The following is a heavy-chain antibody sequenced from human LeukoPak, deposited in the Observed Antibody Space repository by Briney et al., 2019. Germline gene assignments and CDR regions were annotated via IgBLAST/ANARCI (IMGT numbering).Heavy chain of an antibody. Sequence: SETLSLTCTVSGGSISSYYWSWIRQPPGEGLEWIGYIYYSGSTNYNPSLKSRVTILVDTSKNQFSLKLSSVTAADTAVYYCARDRYYDSSGWGNDAFDIWGQGTMVTVSS. D-gene: IGHD3-22*01. CDR1: GGSISSYY. J-gene: IGHJ3*02. V-gene: IGHV4-59*01. CDR2: IYYSGST. CDR3: ARDRYYDSSGWGNDAFDI.